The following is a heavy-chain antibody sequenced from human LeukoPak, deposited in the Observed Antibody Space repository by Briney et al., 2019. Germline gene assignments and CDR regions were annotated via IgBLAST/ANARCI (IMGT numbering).Heavy chain of an antibody. J-gene: IGHJ5*02. D-gene: IGHD2-2*01. V-gene: IGHV1-2*02. CDR2: INPNSGGT. Sequence: ASVKVSCKASGYTFTGYYMHWVRQAPGQGLEWMGWINPNSGGTNYAQKFQGRVTMTRDTSISTAYMELSRLRSDDTAVYYCAKSLVVPAEDWFDPWGQGTLVTVSS. CDR3: AKSLVVPAEDWFDP. CDR1: GYTFTGYY.